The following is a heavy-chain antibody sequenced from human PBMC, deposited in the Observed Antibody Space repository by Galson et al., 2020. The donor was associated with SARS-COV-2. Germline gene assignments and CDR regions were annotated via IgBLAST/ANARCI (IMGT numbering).Heavy chain of an antibody. CDR3: ARPGSGSYYSYFDY. CDR2: IWYDGSNK. V-gene: IGHV3-33*01. CDR1: GFTFSSYG. D-gene: IGHD3-10*01. J-gene: IGHJ4*02. Sequence: GESLKISCAASGFTFSSYGMHWVRQAPGKGLEWVAVIWYDGSNKYYADSVKGRFTISRDNSKNTLYLQMNSLRAEDTAVYYCARPGSGSYYSYFDYWGQGTLVTVSS.